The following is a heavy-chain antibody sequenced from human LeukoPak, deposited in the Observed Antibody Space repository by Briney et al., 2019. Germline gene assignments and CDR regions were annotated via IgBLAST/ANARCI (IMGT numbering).Heavy chain of an antibody. J-gene: IGHJ3*02. Sequence: GGSLRLSCAASGFSFSTSWMAWVRQAPGKGLQWVGNINPDESHTDYIDSVKGRFTMSRDNAKNSLYLQMNSLRAEDTAVYYCARHLYRGNLGAFDIWGQGTMVTVSS. V-gene: IGHV3-7*01. CDR2: INPDESHT. CDR1: GFSFSTSW. D-gene: IGHD4-23*01. CDR3: ARHLYRGNLGAFDI.